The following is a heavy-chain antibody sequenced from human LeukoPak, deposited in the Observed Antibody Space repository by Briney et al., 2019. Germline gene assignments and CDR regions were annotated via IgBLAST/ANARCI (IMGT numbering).Heavy chain of an antibody. V-gene: IGHV1-2*02. CDR1: GYTFTGYY. J-gene: IGHJ5*02. CDR2: INPNSGGT. CDR3: PRPSCMSTSCYKSRAWWFEP. D-gene: IGHD2-2*02. Sequence: ASVKVSCKASGYTFTGYYMHWVRQAPGQGLEWMGWINPNSGGTNYAQKFQSRVTMTRDTSISTAYMELSRLRSDDTALSYCPRPSCMSTSCYKSRAWWFEPWGQGTLVTVSS.